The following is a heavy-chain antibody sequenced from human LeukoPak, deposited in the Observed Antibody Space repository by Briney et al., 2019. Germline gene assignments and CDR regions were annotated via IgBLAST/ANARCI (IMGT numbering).Heavy chain of an antibody. D-gene: IGHD3-10*01. CDR3: AKDRGNWAFDI. V-gene: IGHV3-30*18. CDR1: GFTFSSYG. CDR2: ISYDGSNK. Sequence: GRSLRLSCAASGFTFSSYGMHWVRQAPGKGLEWVAVISYDGSNKYYADSVKGRFTISRDNSKNTPYLQMNSLRAEDTAVYYCAKDRGNWAFDIWGQGTMVTVSS. J-gene: IGHJ3*02.